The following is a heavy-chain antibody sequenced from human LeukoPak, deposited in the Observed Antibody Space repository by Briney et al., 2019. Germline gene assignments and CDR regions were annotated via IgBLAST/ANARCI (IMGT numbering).Heavy chain of an antibody. CDR2: INSDGSST. CDR3: AGGALGRFGELLTNWFDP. CDR1: GFTFSTYA. V-gene: IGHV3-74*01. D-gene: IGHD3-10*01. Sequence: GGSLRLSCAASGFTFSTYAMTWVRQAPGKGLVWVSRINSDGSSTSYADSVKGRFTISRDNAKNTLYLQMNSLRAEDTAVYYCAGGALGRFGELLTNWFDPWGQGTLVTVSS. J-gene: IGHJ5*02.